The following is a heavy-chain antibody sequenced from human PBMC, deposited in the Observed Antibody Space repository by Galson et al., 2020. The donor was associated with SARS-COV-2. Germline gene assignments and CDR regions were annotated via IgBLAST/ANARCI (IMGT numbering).Heavy chain of an antibody. CDR2: MNPNSGNT. CDR3: ARVGYDYVWGSYHIYGMDV. CDR1: GYTFTSYD. V-gene: IGHV1-8*01. Sequence: DSVKVSCKASGYTFTSYDINWVRQATGQGLEWMGWMNPNSGNTGYAQKFQGRVTMTRNTSISTAYMELSSLRSEDTAVYYCARVGYDYVWGSYHIYGMDVWGQGTTVTVSS. D-gene: IGHD3-16*02. J-gene: IGHJ6*02.